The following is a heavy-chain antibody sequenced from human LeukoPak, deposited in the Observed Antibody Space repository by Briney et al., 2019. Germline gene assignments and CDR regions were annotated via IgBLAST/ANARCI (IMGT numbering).Heavy chain of an antibody. CDR3: ARDRYYDSSGYYPFDY. D-gene: IGHD3-22*01. Sequence: PGRSLRLSCAASGFTFSSYGMHWVRQAPGKGLEWVSVIYSGGSTYYADSAKGRFTISRDNSKNTLYLQMNSLRAEDTAVYYCARDRYYDSSGYYPFDYWGQGTLVTVSS. V-gene: IGHV3-53*01. J-gene: IGHJ4*02. CDR1: GFTFSSYG. CDR2: IYSGGST.